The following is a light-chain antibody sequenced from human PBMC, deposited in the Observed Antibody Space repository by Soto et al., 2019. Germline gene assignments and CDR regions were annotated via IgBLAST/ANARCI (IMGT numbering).Light chain of an antibody. Sequence: QSALTQPCSVSGSPGQSVTISCTGTSSDVGAYNYVSWYQQHPGKAPKMMIYDVTKRPSGVPDRFSGSKSGNTASLTISGLRAEDEADYYCCSYAGRYTLILGGGTKVTVL. CDR1: SSDVGAYNY. CDR2: DVT. CDR3: CSYAGRYTLI. V-gene: IGLV2-11*01. J-gene: IGLJ2*01.